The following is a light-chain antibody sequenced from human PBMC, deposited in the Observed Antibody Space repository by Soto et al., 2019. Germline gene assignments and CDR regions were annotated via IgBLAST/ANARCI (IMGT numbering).Light chain of an antibody. Sequence: EIVLTQSPGTPSLSPGERATLSCRASQSVSSSYLAWYQQKPGQAPRLHIYGASSRATGIPDRFSGSGSGTDFTLTISRLEPEDFAVYYCQQYGSSLTWTFGQGTKVDIK. V-gene: IGKV3-20*01. CDR3: QQYGSSLTWT. CDR1: QSVSSSY. J-gene: IGKJ1*01. CDR2: GAS.